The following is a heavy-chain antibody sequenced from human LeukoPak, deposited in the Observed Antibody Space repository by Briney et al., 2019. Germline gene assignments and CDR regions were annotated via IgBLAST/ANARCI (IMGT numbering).Heavy chain of an antibody. CDR3: ARDNSALDY. Sequence: SETLSLTCSVSGGSVSSGDYYRHWIRQPPGKGLEWVEYIYYSGSTHYNPSLKSRLSISVDRSKNQFSLKLKSVTAADTAVYYCARDNSALDYWGQGTLVTVSS. V-gene: IGHV4-61*08. J-gene: IGHJ4*02. CDR2: IYYSGST. D-gene: IGHD2-21*01. CDR1: GGSVSSGDYY.